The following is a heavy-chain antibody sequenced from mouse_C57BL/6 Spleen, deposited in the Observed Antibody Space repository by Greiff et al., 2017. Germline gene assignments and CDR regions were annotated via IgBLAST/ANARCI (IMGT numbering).Heavy chain of an antibody. CDR3: ARGYYDGGGVYFDY. Sequence: QVQLQQPGAELVRPGSSVKLSCKASGYTFTSYWMHWVKQRPIQGLEWIGNIDPSDSETHYNQKFKDKATLTVDKSSSTAYMQLSSLTSEDSAVXYSARGYYDGGGVYFDYWGQGTTLTVSS. CDR1: GYTFTSYW. J-gene: IGHJ2*01. CDR2: IDPSDSET. V-gene: IGHV1-52*01. D-gene: IGHD1-1*01.